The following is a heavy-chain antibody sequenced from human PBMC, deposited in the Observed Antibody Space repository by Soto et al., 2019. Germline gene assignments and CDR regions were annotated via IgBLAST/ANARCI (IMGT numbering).Heavy chain of an antibody. CDR3: ATGCSSTSCYPGAY. CDR2: FDPEDGET. D-gene: IGHD2-2*01. V-gene: IGHV1-24*01. J-gene: IGHJ4*02. Sequence: ASVKVSCKVSGYTLTELSMHWVRQAPGKGLEWMGGFDPEDGETIYAQKFQGRVTMTEDTSTDTAYMELSSPRSEDTAVYYCATGCSSTSCYPGAYWGQGTLVTVSS. CDR1: GYTLTELS.